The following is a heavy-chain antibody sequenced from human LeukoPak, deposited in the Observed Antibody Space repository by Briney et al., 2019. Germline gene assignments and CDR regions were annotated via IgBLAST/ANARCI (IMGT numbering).Heavy chain of an antibody. CDR1: GFTFSSYA. CDR2: ISSSSSYI. Sequence: GGSLRLSCAASGFTFSSYAMSWVRQAPGKGLEWVSSISSSSSYIYYADSVKGRFTISRDNAKNSLYLQMNSLRAEDTAVYYCARDRWELLRSWFDPWGQGTLVTVSS. D-gene: IGHD1-26*01. J-gene: IGHJ5*02. CDR3: ARDRWELLRSWFDP. V-gene: IGHV3-21*01.